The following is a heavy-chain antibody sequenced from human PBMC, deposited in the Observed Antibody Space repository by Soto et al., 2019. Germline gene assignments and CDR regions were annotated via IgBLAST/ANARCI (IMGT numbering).Heavy chain of an antibody. CDR3: ARHRGATGPNY. D-gene: IGHD1-26*01. CDR2: MYHSGNT. J-gene: IGHJ4*02. Sequence: QLQLQESGPGLVKPSETLSLTCTVSGDSISSNNYYWGWIRQPPGKGLEWIGSMYHSGNTYHNPSLKRRVTISVDTYKNQLSLNLRSVTAADTAVYYCARHRGATGPNYWGQGTLVTVSS. CDR1: GDSISSNNYY. V-gene: IGHV4-39*01.